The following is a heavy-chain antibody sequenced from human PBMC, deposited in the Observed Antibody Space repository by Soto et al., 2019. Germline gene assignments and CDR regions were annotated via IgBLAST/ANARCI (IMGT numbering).Heavy chain of an antibody. V-gene: IGHV1-8*02. Sequence: ASVKVSCKASGYTFNNYDIHWVRQAPGHGLEWMGWMNPNSGNTGYAQNFRGRVTMTQNTAIGTACMELSSLRSDDTATYYCTRAYGAETFDFWGQGTRVTVSS. CDR3: TRAYGAETFDF. J-gene: IGHJ5*01. CDR1: GYTFNNYD. D-gene: IGHD3-10*01. CDR2: MNPNSGNT.